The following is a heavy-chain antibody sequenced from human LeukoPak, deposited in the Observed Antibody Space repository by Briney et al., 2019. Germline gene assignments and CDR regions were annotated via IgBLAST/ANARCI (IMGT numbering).Heavy chain of an antibody. J-gene: IGHJ6*03. D-gene: IGHD5-18*01. CDR2: ISGSGGST. Sequence: GGSLRLSCAASGFTFSSYAMSWVRQAPGKGLEWVSAISGSGGSTYYADSVKGRFTIFRDNSKNTLYLQMNSLRAEDTAVYYCAKGSYTAMVRGNYYYMDVWGKGTTVTVSS. CDR1: GFTFSSYA. V-gene: IGHV3-23*01. CDR3: AKGSYTAMVRGNYYYMDV.